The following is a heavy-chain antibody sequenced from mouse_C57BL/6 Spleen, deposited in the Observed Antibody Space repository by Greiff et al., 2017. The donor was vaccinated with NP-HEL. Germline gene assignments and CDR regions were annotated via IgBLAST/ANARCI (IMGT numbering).Heavy chain of an antibody. Sequence: QVQLQQPGAELVRPGTSVKLSCKASGYTFTSYWMHWVKQRPGQGLEWIGVIDPSDSYTNYTQKFKGKATLTVDTSSSTAYMQRSSLTSEDSAVYYCSSNDGDFDYWGQGTTLTVSS. J-gene: IGHJ2*01. CDR2: IDPSDSYT. D-gene: IGHD1-1*01. V-gene: IGHV1-59*01. CDR3: SSNDGDFDY. CDR1: GYTFTSYW.